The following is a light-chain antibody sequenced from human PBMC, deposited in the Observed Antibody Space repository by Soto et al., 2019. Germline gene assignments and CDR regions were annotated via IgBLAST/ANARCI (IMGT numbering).Light chain of an antibody. J-gene: IGLJ2*01. CDR2: EVS. Sequence: QSALTQPASVSGSPGQSITISCTGTTSDDGGYNYVSWYQQHPGKAPKLMICEVSNRPSGVSNRFSGSKSGNTASLTISGLQAEDEADYYCSSYTSSGTLVVFGGGTKLTVL. V-gene: IGLV2-14*01. CDR1: TSDDGGYNY. CDR3: SSYTSSGTLVV.